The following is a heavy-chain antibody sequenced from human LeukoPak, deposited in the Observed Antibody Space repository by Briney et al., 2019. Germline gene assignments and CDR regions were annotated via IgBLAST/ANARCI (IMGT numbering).Heavy chain of an antibody. Sequence: PGGSQRLSCAASGFTFSNYGMHWVRQAPGKGLDWVAFVRYDGSNKYYADSVKGRFTISRDNSKNTLYLQMNSLRAEDTAVYYCAKDAAYYFDYWGQGTLVTVSS. CDR1: GFTFSNYG. CDR2: VRYDGSNK. V-gene: IGHV3-30*02. CDR3: AKDAAYYFDY. D-gene: IGHD2-15*01. J-gene: IGHJ4*02.